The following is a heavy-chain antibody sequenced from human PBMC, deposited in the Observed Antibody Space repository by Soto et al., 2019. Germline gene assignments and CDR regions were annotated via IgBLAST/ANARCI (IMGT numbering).Heavy chain of an antibody. J-gene: IGHJ6*02. CDR2: ISYDGSNK. CDR1: GFTFSSYG. CDR3: AKTVAVTTNYYYYGMDV. Sequence: QVQLVESGGGVVQPGRSLRLSCAASGFTFSSYGMHWVRQAPGKWLEWVAVISYDGSNKYYADSVKGRFTISRDNSKNTLYLQMNSLRAEDTAVYYCAKTVAVTTNYYYYGMDVWGQGTTVTVSS. V-gene: IGHV3-30*18. D-gene: IGHD4-17*01.